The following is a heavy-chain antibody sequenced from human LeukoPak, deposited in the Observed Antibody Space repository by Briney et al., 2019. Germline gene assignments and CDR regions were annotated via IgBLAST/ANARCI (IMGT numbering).Heavy chain of an antibody. D-gene: IGHD1-26*01. CDR3: VRQGLQSGTYPAY. V-gene: IGHV5-51*01. CDR1: GYTFNNYW. J-gene: IGHJ4*02. CDR2: RYPDGSAS. Sequence: GESLKISCKASGYTFNNYWIGWVRQVPGRGLEWMGMRYPDGSASTYHPSFEGRVTISADQSVTTAYLGWNSLKASDTALYYCVRQGLQSGTYPAYWGPGTLVTVSS.